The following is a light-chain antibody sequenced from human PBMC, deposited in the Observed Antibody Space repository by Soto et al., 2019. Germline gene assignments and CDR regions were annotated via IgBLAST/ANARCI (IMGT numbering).Light chain of an antibody. J-gene: IGKJ2*01. CDR3: QQRANWPPLVYT. Sequence: EIVLTQSPATLSLSPGERATLSCRASQSVGSNLAWYQQKPGQAPSLLIYDASHRASGIPARFSGSGSGTDFTLPISSLEPEDFAVYYCQQRANWPPLVYTFGQGTKLEIK. CDR1: QSVGSN. V-gene: IGKV3-11*01. CDR2: DAS.